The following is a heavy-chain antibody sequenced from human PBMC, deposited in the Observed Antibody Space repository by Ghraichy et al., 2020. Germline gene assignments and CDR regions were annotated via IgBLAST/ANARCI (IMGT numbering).Heavy chain of an antibody. CDR2: ISAYNGNT. CDR3: ARDVVVAKDWQPVNPKYFGMDV. D-gene: IGHD2-15*01. V-gene: IGHV1-18*04. J-gene: IGHJ6*02. Sequence: ASVKVSCKASGYTFTRYGITWVRQAPGQGLEWIGWISAYNGNTNYAQKLQGRVTMTTDTSTSTAYMELRSLRSDDTAVYYCARDVVVAKDWQPVNPKYFGMDVWGQGTTVTVSS. CDR1: GYTFTRYG.